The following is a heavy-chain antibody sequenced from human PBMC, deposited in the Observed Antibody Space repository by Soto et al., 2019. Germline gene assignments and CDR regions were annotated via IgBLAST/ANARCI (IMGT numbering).Heavy chain of an antibody. CDR2: ISGSGGST. CDR3: AKDESRRAAATHCDY. CDR1: GFTFGNYA. V-gene: IGHV3-23*01. D-gene: IGHD6-13*01. J-gene: IGHJ4*02. Sequence: PGGSLRLSCAASGFTFGNYAMGWVRQAPGKGLEWVSAISGSGGSTYYADSVKGRFTISRDNSKNTLYLQMNSLRAEDTAVYYCAKDESRRAAATHCDYWGQGTLVTVSS.